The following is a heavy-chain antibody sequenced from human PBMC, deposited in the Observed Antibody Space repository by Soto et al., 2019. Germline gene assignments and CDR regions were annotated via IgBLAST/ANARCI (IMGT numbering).Heavy chain of an antibody. CDR2: IIPIFGTA. D-gene: IGHD6-19*01. CDR3: AREKGIAVAGTSAIDY. CDR1: GGTFSSYA. V-gene: IGHV1-69*01. J-gene: IGHJ4*02. Sequence: QVQLVQSGAEVKKPGSSVMVSCKASGGTFSSYAISWVRQAPGQGLEWMGGIIPIFGTANYAQKFQGRVTITADESTSTAYMELSSLRSEDTAVYYCAREKGIAVAGTSAIDYWGQGTLVTVSS.